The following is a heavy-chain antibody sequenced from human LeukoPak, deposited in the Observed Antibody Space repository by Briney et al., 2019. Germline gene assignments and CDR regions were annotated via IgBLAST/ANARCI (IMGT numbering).Heavy chain of an antibody. Sequence: GGSLRLSCAASGFTFSSYAMSWVRQAPGKGLEWVSAISGSGGSTYYADSVKGRFTISRDNSKNTLYLQVNSLRAEDTAVYYCAKAPPLENMVRGPTPPDYWGQGTLVTVSS. D-gene: IGHD3-10*01. V-gene: IGHV3-23*01. CDR1: GFTFSSYA. CDR2: ISGSGGST. J-gene: IGHJ4*02. CDR3: AKAPPLENMVRGPTPPDY.